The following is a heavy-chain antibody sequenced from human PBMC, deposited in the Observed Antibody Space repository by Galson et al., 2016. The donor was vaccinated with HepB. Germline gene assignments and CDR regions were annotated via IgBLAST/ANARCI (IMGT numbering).Heavy chain of an antibody. CDR1: GFVVSSTY. CDR2: LYRVGFT. V-gene: IGHV3-66*01. J-gene: IGHJ4*02. D-gene: IGHD6-6*01. Sequence: SLRLSCAASGFVVSSTYMAWVRQAPGRGLECVSLLYRVGFTYSADPVKGRFTISRDNSKNTFYLQMNSLRADDTAVYYCARDGRQDRGSIFDDWGQGTLVTVSS. CDR3: ARDGRQDRGSIFDD.